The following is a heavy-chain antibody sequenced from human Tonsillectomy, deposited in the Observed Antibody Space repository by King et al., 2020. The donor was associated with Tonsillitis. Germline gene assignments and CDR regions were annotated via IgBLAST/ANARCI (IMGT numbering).Heavy chain of an antibody. J-gene: IGHJ4*02. D-gene: IGHD4-17*01. Sequence: QLQESGPGLVKPSENLSLTCTVSGYSISSGYYWDWIRQSPGKGLEWIGNIYHTGSTYYNPSLKSRVTISVDTSKNQFSMKLTSVTAADTAVYYCARGRTTVDYWGQGTLVTVSS. CDR2: IYHTGST. CDR1: GYSISSGYY. CDR3: ARGRTTVDY. V-gene: IGHV4-38-2*02.